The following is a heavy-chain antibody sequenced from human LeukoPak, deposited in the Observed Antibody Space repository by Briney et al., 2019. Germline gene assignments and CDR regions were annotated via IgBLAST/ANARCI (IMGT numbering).Heavy chain of an antibody. D-gene: IGHD6-6*01. J-gene: IGHJ5*02. CDR1: GGTFSSYA. V-gene: IGHV1-69*05. CDR3: ARVTNRLGGLIYSSYQNNWFDP. Sequence: SVKVSCKASGGTFSSYAISWVRQAPGQGLEWMGGIIPIFGTANYAQKFQSRVTITTDESTSTAYMELSSLRSEDTAVYYCARVTNRLGGLIYSSYQNNWFDPWGQGTLVTVSS. CDR2: IIPIFGTA.